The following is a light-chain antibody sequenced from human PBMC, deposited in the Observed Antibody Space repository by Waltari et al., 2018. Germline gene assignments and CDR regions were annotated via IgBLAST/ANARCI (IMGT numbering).Light chain of an antibody. J-gene: IGKJ1*01. CDR2: KAP. CDR3: QQYNSYPWT. CDR1: HSISTW. V-gene: IGKV1-5*03. Sequence: DIQMTQSPSTLSASVGDRVTITCRASHSISTWLAWYQQKPGKAPKLLIYKAPSLESGGPSRFSSSGSGTEFTLTISSLQPDDFATYYCQQYNSYPWTFGQGTKVEIK.